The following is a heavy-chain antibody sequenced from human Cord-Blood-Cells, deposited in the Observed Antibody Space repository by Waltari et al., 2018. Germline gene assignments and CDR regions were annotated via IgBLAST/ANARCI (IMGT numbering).Heavy chain of an antibody. CDR1: GYTFTGYY. D-gene: IGHD1-26*01. V-gene: IGHV1-2*04. CDR2: INPNSGGT. CDR3: ARTSIVGATRYYYYGMDV. Sequence: QVQLVQSGAEVKKPGASVKVSCKASGYTFTGYYMHWLRQAPGQGLEWMGWINPNSGGTNYAQKFQGWVTMTRDTSISTAYMELSRLRSDDTAVYYCARTSIVGATRYYYYGMDVWGQGTTVTVSS. J-gene: IGHJ6*02.